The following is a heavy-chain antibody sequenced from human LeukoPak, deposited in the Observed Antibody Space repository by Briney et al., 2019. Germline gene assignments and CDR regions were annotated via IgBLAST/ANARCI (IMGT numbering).Heavy chain of an antibody. CDR1: GGSISSYY. D-gene: IGHD3-3*01. CDR3: ARGDETYYDFWSGYSGLRDYYGMDV. J-gene: IGHJ6*02. V-gene: IGHV4-4*07. CDR2: IYTSGST. Sequence: PSETLSLTCTVSGGSISSYYWSWIRQPAGKGLEWIGRIYTSGSTNYNPSLKSRVTMSVDTSKNQFSLKLSSVTAADTAVYYCARGDETYYDFWSGYSGLRDYYGMDVWGQGTTVTVSS.